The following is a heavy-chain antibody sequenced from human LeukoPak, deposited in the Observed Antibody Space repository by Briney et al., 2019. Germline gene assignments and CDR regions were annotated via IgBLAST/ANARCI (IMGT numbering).Heavy chain of an antibody. CDR1: GFTFSNYG. CDR2: IRYDGGDK. J-gene: IGHJ5*02. CDR3: AKDSGGTVRFDP. Sequence: GSLRLSCAASGFTFSNYGMHWVRQAPGKGLEWVAFIRYDGGDKYYADSVKGRFTISRDNSKNTLYLQMNSLRAEDTAVYYCAKDSGGTVRFDPWGQGTLVPVSS. V-gene: IGHV3-30*02. D-gene: IGHD4-17*01.